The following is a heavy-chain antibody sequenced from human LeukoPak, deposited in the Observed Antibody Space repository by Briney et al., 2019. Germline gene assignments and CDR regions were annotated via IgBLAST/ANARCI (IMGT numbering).Heavy chain of an antibody. Sequence: GGSLRLSCAASGFTFSSYAMSWVRQAPGKGLEWVSAISGSGGSTYYADSVKGRYTISRDNSKNTLYLQMNSLRAEDTAVYYCAKTGTPWYYFDYWGQGTLVTVSS. D-gene: IGHD6-13*01. J-gene: IGHJ4*02. V-gene: IGHV3-23*01. CDR2: ISGSGGST. CDR3: AKTGTPWYYFDY. CDR1: GFTFSSYA.